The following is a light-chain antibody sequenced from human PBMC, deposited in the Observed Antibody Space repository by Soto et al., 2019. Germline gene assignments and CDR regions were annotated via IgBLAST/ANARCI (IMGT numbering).Light chain of an antibody. Sequence: IELTQSPATLSLSPGERATLSGRASQSVSGFLAWNQQKPGQAPRLLIYDGSNRATGIPARFSGSGSGTDFTLTISSLEPEDFAVYHCQQRSNWPGTFGPGTKVDIK. CDR2: DGS. J-gene: IGKJ3*01. V-gene: IGKV3-11*01. CDR1: QSVSGF. CDR3: QQRSNWPGT.